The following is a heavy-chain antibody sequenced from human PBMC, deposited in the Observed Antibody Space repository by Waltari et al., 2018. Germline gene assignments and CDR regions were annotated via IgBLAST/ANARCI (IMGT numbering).Heavy chain of an antibody. CDR3: AKEGGYSYYNNFFDV. CDR2: LSWNAGYT. CDR1: GFGCGFSG. Sequence: QLVASGGGGVRPEGSLRLSCAASGFGCGFSGLGWVRQAPGKGLEWVASLSWNAGYTFYAEFAEGRFIISRDSAKNSLYLQMNSLRAEDTAFYYCAKEGGYSYYNNFFDVWGQGALVTVSS. V-gene: IGHV3-20*04. D-gene: IGHD3-10*01. J-gene: IGHJ4*02.